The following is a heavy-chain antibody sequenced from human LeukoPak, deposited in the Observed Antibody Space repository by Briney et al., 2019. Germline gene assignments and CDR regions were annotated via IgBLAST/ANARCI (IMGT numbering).Heavy chain of an antibody. CDR3: ARLGSGSDMALYYMDV. V-gene: IGHV3-30-3*01. Sequence: PGRSLRLSCAASGFTFSSYAMHWVRQAPGKGLEWVAVISYDGSNKYYADSVKGRFTISRDNSKNTLYLQMNSLRAEDTAVYYCARLGSGSDMALYYMDVWGKGTTVTVSS. CDR2: ISYDGSNK. CDR1: GFTFSSYA. J-gene: IGHJ6*03. D-gene: IGHD3-10*01.